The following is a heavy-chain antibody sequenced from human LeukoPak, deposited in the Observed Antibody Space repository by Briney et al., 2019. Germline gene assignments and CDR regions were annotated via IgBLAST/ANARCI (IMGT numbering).Heavy chain of an antibody. CDR3: ASLMVPGYFYWYFDL. J-gene: IGHJ2*01. CDR1: GFTFNSYW. Sequence: GGSLRLSCAASGFTFNSYWMSWVRQAPGKELEWVANIKQDGSEKYYVDSVKGRFTISRDNAKNSLYLQMNSLRAEDTAVYYCASLMVPGYFYWYFDLWGRGTLVTVSS. CDR2: IKQDGSEK. D-gene: IGHD3-9*01. V-gene: IGHV3-7*01.